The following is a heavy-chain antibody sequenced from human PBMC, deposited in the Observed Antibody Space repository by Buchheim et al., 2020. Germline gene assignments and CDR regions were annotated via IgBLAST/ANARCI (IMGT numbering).Heavy chain of an antibody. CDR2: ISYDGSNK. J-gene: IGHJ4*02. CDR1: GFTFSSYA. V-gene: IGHV3-30*04. CDR3: ASGGSGSYVFDY. Sequence: QVQLVESGGGVVQPGRSLRLSCVASGFTFSSYAMHWVRQAPDKGLEWVAVISYDGSNKYYADSVKGRFTISRDNSKNTLYLQMNSLRAEDTAVYYCASGGSGSYVFDYWGQGTL. D-gene: IGHD3-10*01.